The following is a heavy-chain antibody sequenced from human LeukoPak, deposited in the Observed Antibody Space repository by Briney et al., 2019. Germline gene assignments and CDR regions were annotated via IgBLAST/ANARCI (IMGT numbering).Heavy chain of an antibody. J-gene: IGHJ6*02. CDR2: ISAYNGNT. CDR1: GYTFTSCG. CDR3: ARRSYGYGWVDV. D-gene: IGHD5-18*01. V-gene: IGHV1-18*01. Sequence: GASMKVSCKASGYTFTSCGISWVRQAPGQGLEWMGWISAYNGNTNYAQKLQGRVTMTTDTSTSTAYMELRSLRSDDTAVYYCARRSYGYGWVDVWGQGTTVTVSS.